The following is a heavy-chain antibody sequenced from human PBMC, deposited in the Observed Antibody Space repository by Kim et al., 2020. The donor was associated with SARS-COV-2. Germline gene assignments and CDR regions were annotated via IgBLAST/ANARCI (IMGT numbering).Heavy chain of an antibody. CDR3: ARRDTRGYYSL. CDR1: DGSISNYY. CDR2: VFSSGTT. D-gene: IGHD3-22*01. J-gene: IGHJ4*02. V-gene: IGHV4-59*01. Sequence: SETLSLTCTVSDGSISNYYWSWFRQPPGKGLEWIGYVFSSGTTNYNPSLESRLTISVDTSKIQFSLRLRSVTAADTAVYYGARRDTRGYYSLWGRGSLVTVSS.